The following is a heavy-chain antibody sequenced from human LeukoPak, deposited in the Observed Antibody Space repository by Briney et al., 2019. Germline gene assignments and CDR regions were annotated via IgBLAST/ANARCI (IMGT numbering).Heavy chain of an antibody. CDR1: GFTFSSYA. D-gene: IGHD2-15*01. Sequence: GGSLRLSCAASGFTFSSYAMSTVRQAPGKGLERVSPYRGSGGSPYYADSEKGRFTIPRDNSKNTLYLQMNSLSAEDTAVYYCAKDPRYCSGGSCYYFDYWGQGTLVTVSS. J-gene: IGHJ4*02. CDR3: AKDPRYCSGGSCYYFDY. CDR2: YRGSGGSP. V-gene: IGHV3-23*01.